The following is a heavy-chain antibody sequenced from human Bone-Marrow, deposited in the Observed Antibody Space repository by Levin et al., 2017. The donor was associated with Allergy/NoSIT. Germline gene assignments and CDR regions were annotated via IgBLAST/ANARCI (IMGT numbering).Heavy chain of an antibody. J-gene: IGHJ4*02. V-gene: IGHV1-8*01. CDR2: MNPYSGNA. CDR3: ARETGGWLAVFES. D-gene: IGHD6-19*01. CDR1: GYTFTDYN. Sequence: KSGESLKISCKASGYTFTDYNINWVRQATGQGPEWMGWMNPYSGNAGYSHKFQGRVTMTRDTSISTAYLDLFSLTSDDTAVYYCARETGGWLAVFESWGQGTLVTVSS.